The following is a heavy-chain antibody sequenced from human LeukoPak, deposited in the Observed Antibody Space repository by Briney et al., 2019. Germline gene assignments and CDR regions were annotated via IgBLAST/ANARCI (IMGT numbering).Heavy chain of an antibody. CDR1: GGSISSGGYY. Sequence: PSETLSLTCTVSGGSISSGGYYWRWIRQHPGKGLEWIGYIYYSGSTYYNPSLKSRVTISVDTSKNQFSLKLSSVTAADTAVYYCARVYYDSSGYPFDYWGQGTLVTVSS. V-gene: IGHV4-31*03. CDR3: ARVYYDSSGYPFDY. J-gene: IGHJ4*02. D-gene: IGHD3-22*01. CDR2: IYYSGST.